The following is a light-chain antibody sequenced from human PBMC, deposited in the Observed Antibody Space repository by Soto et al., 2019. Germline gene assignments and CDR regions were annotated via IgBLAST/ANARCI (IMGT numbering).Light chain of an antibody. CDR1: SSDVGGYNY. J-gene: IGLJ1*01. V-gene: IGLV2-14*03. Sequence: SVLTKSSSVSRSPGQSITISYTGTSSDVGGYNYVSWYQQHPGKAPKLMIYDVINRPSGVSDRFSGSKSGNSASLTISGLQAQDEADYYCSSYTSSGTYVFGTGTKVTVL. CDR3: SSYTSSGTYV. CDR2: DVI.